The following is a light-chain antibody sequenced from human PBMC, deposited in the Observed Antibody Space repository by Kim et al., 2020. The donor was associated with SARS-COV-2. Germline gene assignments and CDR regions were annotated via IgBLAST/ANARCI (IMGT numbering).Light chain of an antibody. V-gene: IGLV3-19*01. CDR2: GKN. Sequence: VALGQTVSITCQGDRLRSYYANWYQQKPGQAPILVIYGKNNRPSGIPDRFSGSSSGNTASLTITGTQAGDEADYYCNSRDSNDNVVFGGGTQLTVL. CDR1: RLRSYY. CDR3: NSRDSNDNVV. J-gene: IGLJ2*01.